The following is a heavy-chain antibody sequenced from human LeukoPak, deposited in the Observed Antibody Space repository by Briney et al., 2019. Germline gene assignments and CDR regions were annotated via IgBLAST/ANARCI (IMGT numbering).Heavy chain of an antibody. J-gene: IGHJ5*02. CDR1: GYTFTSYG. CDR2: ISAYNGNT. V-gene: IGHV1-18*01. D-gene: IGHD2-15*01. Sequence: ASVKVSCKAYGYTFTSYGISWVRQAPGQGLEWMGWISAYNGNTKYAQKVLGRVTMTTDTSTSTAYMELRSLRSDDTAVYYCARGGLVVVVAATPSTTPGLLHWLDPWGQGTLVSVSS. CDR3: ARGGLVVVVAATPSTTPGLLHWLDP.